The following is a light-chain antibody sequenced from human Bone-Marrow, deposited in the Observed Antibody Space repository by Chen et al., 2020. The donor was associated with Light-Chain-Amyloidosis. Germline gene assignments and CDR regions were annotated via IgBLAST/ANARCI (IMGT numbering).Light chain of an antibody. CDR2: DDS. CDR3: QVWDRSSDRPV. CDR1: NMGSTS. Sequence: SYVLTQPSSVSVAPGQRATIACGGNNMGSTSVHWYQQTPGQAPLLVVYDDSDRPSGIPERLSGSNSGNTSTLTICRVEAGDEADYCCQVWDRSSDRPVFGGGSKLTVL. J-gene: IGLJ3*02. V-gene: IGLV3-21*02.